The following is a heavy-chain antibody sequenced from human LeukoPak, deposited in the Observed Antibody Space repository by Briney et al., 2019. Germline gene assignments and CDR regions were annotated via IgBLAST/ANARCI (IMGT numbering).Heavy chain of an antibody. CDR2: IYYSGST. CDR1: GDSISSTSSY. CDR3: ARNGDDSSDYYYFDY. V-gene: IGHV4-39*07. D-gene: IGHD3-22*01. J-gene: IGHJ4*02. Sequence: SETLSLTCTVSGDSISSTSSYWGWIRQPPGKGLEWIGSIYYSGSTYYNPSLKSRVTISVDTSKNQFSLKLSSVTAADTAIYYCARNGDDSSDYYYFDYWGQGTLVTVSS.